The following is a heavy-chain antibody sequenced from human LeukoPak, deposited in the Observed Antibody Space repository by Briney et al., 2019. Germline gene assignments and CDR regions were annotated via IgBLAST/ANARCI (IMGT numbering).Heavy chain of an antibody. J-gene: IGHJ6*03. CDR1: GFTFSSYA. CDR3: ARVAVAGTFELYYYYYYMDV. V-gene: IGHV3-30-3*01. CDR2: ISYDGSNK. D-gene: IGHD6-19*01. Sequence: GGSLRLSCAASGFTFSSYAMHWVRQAPGKGLEWVAVISYDGSNKYYADSVKGRFTISRDNSKNTLYLQMNSLRAEDTAVYYCARVAVAGTFELYYYYYYMDVWGKGTTVTVSS.